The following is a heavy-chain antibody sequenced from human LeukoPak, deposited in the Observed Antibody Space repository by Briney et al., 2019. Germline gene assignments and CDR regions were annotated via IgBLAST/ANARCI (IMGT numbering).Heavy chain of an antibody. CDR2: IRFDGSTK. J-gene: IGHJ4*02. V-gene: IGHV3-30*02. D-gene: IGHD2-2*01. CDR1: GFTFSSYG. CDR3: AKSSYCSSTSCYLPLDY. Sequence: GGSLRLSCAASGFTFSSYGMHWVRQAPGKGLEWAAFIRFDGSTKYYADSVKGRYTISRDNSENTLYLQMNSLRAEDTAVYYCAKSSYCSSTSCYLPLDYWGQGTLVSVSS.